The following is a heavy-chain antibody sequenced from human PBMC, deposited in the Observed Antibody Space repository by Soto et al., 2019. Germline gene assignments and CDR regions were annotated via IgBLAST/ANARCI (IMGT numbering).Heavy chain of an antibody. Sequence: QVQLVESGGGVVQPGRSLRLSCAASGFTFSSYGMHWVRQAPGKGLEWVAVISYDGSNKYYADSVKGRFTISRDNSKNTLYLQMNSLRAEDTAVYYCAKVRYQLLGPRNYYYGMDVWGQGTTVTVSS. CDR2: ISYDGSNK. CDR1: GFTFSSYG. V-gene: IGHV3-30*18. D-gene: IGHD2-2*01. CDR3: AKVRYQLLGPRNYYYGMDV. J-gene: IGHJ6*02.